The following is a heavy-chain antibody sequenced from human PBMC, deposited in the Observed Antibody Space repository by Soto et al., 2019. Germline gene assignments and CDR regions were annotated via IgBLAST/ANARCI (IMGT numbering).Heavy chain of an antibody. D-gene: IGHD5-18*01. Sequence: QVQLQESGPGLVKPSETLSLTCTVSGGSISSYYWSWIRQPPGKGLEWIGYIYYSGSTNYNPSLKSRVTISVDTSKNQFSLKLSSVTAADTAVYYCAKSYSYGYYYWGQGTLVIVSS. CDR1: GGSISSYY. V-gene: IGHV4-59*01. CDR3: AKSYSYGYYY. J-gene: IGHJ4*02. CDR2: IYYSGST.